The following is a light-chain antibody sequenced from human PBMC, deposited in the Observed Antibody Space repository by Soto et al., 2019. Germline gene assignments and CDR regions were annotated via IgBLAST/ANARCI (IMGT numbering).Light chain of an antibody. CDR1: QSVSSSY. V-gene: IGKV3-20*01. CDR2: GAS. CDR3: QQYDSSPIT. J-gene: IGKJ5*01. Sequence: EIVLTQSPGTLSLSPGERATLSCRASQSVSSSYLAWYQQKPGQPPRLLIYGASSRATGIPDRFSGSGSGTEFTLTISSLQSEDFAVYYCQQYDSSPITFGQGTRLEIK.